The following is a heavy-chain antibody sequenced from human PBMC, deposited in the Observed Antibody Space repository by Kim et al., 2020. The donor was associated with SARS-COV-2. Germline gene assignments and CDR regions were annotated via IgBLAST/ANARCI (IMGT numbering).Heavy chain of an antibody. V-gene: IGHV3-21*01. D-gene: IGHD5-12*01. CDR2: ISSSSSYI. Sequence: GGSLRLSCAASGFTFSSYSMNWVRQAPGKGLEWVSSISSSSSYIYYADSVKGRFTISRDNAKNSLYLQMNSLRAEDTAVYYCASLLDDSGYDRAFHDYWGQGTLVTVSS. J-gene: IGHJ4*02. CDR3: ASLLDDSGYDRAFHDY. CDR1: GFTFSSYS.